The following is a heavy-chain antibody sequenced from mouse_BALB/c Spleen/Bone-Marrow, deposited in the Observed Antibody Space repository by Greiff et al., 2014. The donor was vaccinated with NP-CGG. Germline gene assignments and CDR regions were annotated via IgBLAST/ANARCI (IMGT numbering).Heavy chain of an antibody. CDR1: GYSFTGYY. CDR2: INPYNGVI. V-gene: IGHV1-31*01. Sequence: EVQLQQSGPELVKPGASVKISCKASGYSFTGYYMHWVEQSHVKSLEWIGRINPYNGVISYNQNFKDKASLTVDKSSSTAYTELHSLTSEDSAVYYCARNGPYAMDYWGQGTSVTVSS. J-gene: IGHJ4*01. CDR3: ARNGPYAMDY. D-gene: IGHD3-1*01.